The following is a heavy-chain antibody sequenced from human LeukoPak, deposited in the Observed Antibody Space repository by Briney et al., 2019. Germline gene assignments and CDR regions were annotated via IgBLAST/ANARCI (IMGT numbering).Heavy chain of an antibody. CDR2: MNPNSGNT. D-gene: IGHD3-16*01. V-gene: IGHV1-8*02. J-gene: IGHJ6*03. CDR1: GYTFTSYA. CDR3: ASECQRHRMLYFFFYMGV. Sequence: ASVKVSCKASGYTFTSYAINWVRQAPGQGLEWMGWMNPNSGNTGYAQKFQGRVTMTMDTSFSTAYMELSRLRSDDTPVYDCASECQRHRMLYFFFYMGVGERGTSVTISS.